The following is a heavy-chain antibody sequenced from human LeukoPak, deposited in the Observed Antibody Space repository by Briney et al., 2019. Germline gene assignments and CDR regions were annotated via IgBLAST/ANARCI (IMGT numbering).Heavy chain of an antibody. CDR3: ARDVHYGDYYDYYYMDV. D-gene: IGHD4-17*01. CDR1: GGSISSYY. Sequence: SETLSLTCAVSGGSISSYYWSWIRQPPGKGLEWIGYIYNSGSTNYNPSLKSRVTISVDTSKNQFSLKLSSVTAADTAVYYCARDVHYGDYYDYYYMDVWGEGTTVTVSS. CDR2: IYNSGST. J-gene: IGHJ6*03. V-gene: IGHV4-59*01.